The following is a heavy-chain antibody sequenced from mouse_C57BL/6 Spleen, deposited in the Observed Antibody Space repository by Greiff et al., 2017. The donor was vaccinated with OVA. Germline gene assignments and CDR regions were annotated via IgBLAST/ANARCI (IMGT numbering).Heavy chain of an antibody. D-gene: IGHD2-3*01. CDR1: GFNIKNTY. J-gene: IGHJ4*01. V-gene: IGHV14-3*01. CDR2: IDPANGNT. Sequence: VHVKQSVAELVRPGASVKLSCTASGFNIKNTYMHWVKQRPEQGLEWIGRIDPANGNTKYAPKFQGKATITAYTSSNTAYLQLSSLTSEDTAIYYCARDDGYPFYAMDYWGQGTSVTVSS. CDR3: ARDDGYPFYAMDY.